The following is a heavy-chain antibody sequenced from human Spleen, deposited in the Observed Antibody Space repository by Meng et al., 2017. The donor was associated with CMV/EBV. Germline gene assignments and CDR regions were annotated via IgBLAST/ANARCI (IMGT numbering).Heavy chain of an antibody. CDR2: INPKSGGT. CDR1: GYTFTSYY. D-gene: IGHD5-12*01. Sequence: ASVKVSCKASGYTFTSYYMHWVRQAPGQGLEWMGWINPKSGGTKYAQKFQDRVTMTRDTSITTAYMEVSGLRFDDTAVYYCAREWRTGYSGYGMDVWGQGTTVTVSS. J-gene: IGHJ6*02. CDR3: AREWRTGYSGYGMDV. V-gene: IGHV1-2*02.